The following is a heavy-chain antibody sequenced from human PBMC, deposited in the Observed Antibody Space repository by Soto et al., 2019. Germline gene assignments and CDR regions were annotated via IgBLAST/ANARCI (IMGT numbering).Heavy chain of an antibody. J-gene: IGHJ5*02. CDR3: ASIETGITGTENWFDP. D-gene: IGHD1-20*01. Sequence: SETLSLTCTVSGGSITTYQWSWIRQPPGKGLEWIGGYSGFTDYNPSLESRATISVDTSKNQFSLKLSSVTAADTAVYYCASIETGITGTENWFDPWGQGTLVTVS. V-gene: IGHV4-59*01. CDR1: GGSITTYQ. CDR2: YSGFT.